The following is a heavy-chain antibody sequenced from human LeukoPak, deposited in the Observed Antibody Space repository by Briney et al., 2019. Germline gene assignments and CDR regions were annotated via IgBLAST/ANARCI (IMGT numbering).Heavy chain of an antibody. CDR2: INTDGSST. Sequence: GGSLRLSCAASGFTFSSYWMHWVRQAPGKGLVWVSRINTDGSSTSYADSVKGRFTISRDNAKNTLYLQMNSLRAEDTAVYYCARSYLVVAGIPHYWGQGTLVTVSS. CDR3: ARSYLVVAGIPHY. V-gene: IGHV3-74*01. CDR1: GFTFSSYW. D-gene: IGHD2-15*01. J-gene: IGHJ4*02.